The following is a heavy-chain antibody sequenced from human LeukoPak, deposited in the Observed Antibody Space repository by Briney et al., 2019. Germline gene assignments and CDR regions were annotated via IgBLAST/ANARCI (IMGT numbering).Heavy chain of an antibody. V-gene: IGHV3-7*01. CDR1: GFTVSSNS. J-gene: IGHJ4*02. Sequence: GGSLRLSCTVSGFTVSSNSMTWVRQAPGKGLEWVANIKQDGSEKYYVDSVKGRFTISRDNAKNSLYLQMNSLRAEDTAVYYCARDGGRKDDYWGQGTLVTVSS. CDR2: IKQDGSEK. D-gene: IGHD2-15*01. CDR3: ARDGGRKDDY.